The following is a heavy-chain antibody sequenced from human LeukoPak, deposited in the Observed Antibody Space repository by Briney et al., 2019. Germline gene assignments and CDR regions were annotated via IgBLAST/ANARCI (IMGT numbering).Heavy chain of an antibody. J-gene: IGHJ4*02. V-gene: IGHV4-39*01. CDR2: IYYSGSS. CDR1: GGSISSYY. Sequence: SETLSLTCTVSGGSISSYYWGWIRQPPGKGLEWIASIYYSGSSFFNPSLKSRVTISVDTSKNQFSLKLSSVTAADTAVYYCARLYCSRTSCFPGDYWGQGTLVTVSS. CDR3: ARLYCSRTSCFPGDY. D-gene: IGHD2-2*01.